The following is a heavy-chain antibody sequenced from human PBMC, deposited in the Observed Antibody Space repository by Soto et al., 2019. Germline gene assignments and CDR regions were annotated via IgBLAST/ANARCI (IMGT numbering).Heavy chain of an antibody. D-gene: IGHD2-2*01. V-gene: IGHV4-31*03. Sequence: SETLSLTCTVSGGSISSGGYYWSWIRQHPGKGLEWIGYIYYSGSTYYNPSLKSRVTISVDTSKNLFSLKLSSVNAADTAVYYWGRDQRTKDCSSTSCHAFDIWGQGTMVTVSS. CDR1: GGSISSGGYY. CDR3: GRDQRTKDCSSTSCHAFDI. J-gene: IGHJ3*02. CDR2: IYYSGST.